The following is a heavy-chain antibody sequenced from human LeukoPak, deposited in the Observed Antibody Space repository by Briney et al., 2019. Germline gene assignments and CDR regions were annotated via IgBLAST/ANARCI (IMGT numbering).Heavy chain of an antibody. J-gene: IGHJ6*03. CDR1: GFTFDDYA. D-gene: IGHD3-16*01. V-gene: IGHV1-24*01. CDR2: FDPEDGET. CDR3: ATGFGPQGGYYYMDV. Sequence: PGRSLRLSCAASGFTFDDYAMHWVRQAPGKGLEWMGGFDPEDGETIYAQKFQGRVTMTEDTSTDTAYMELSSLRSEDTAVYYCATGFGPQGGYYYMDVWGKGTTVTVSS.